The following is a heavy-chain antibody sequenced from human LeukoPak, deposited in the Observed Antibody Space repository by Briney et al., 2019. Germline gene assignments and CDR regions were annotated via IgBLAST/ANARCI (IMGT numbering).Heavy chain of an antibody. CDR3: AKYIVVVPVAGAYFDY. V-gene: IGHV3-23*01. CDR2: ISGSGSST. CDR1: GFSFSTFA. D-gene: IGHD2-2*01. Sequence: GGSLRLSCATSGFSFSTFAITWVRQAPGKGLEWVSSISGSGSSTYYADSVKGRFTISRDNSKNTLYLQMNSLRAEDTAVYYCAKYIVVVPVAGAYFDYWGQGTLVTVSS. J-gene: IGHJ4*02.